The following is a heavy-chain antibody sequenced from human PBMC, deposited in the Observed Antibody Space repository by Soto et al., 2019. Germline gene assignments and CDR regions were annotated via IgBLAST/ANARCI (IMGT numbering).Heavy chain of an antibody. V-gene: IGHV4-31*03. J-gene: IGHJ5*02. CDR3: AREYQLLPRGWFDP. CDR2: IYYSGST. CDR1: GGSISSGGYY. D-gene: IGHD2-2*01. Sequence: KPSETLSLTCTVSGGSISSGGYYWSWIRQHPGKGLEWIGYIYYSGSTYYNPSLKSRVTISVDTSKNQFSLKLSSVTAADTAVYYCAREYQLLPRGWFDPWGQGTLVTV.